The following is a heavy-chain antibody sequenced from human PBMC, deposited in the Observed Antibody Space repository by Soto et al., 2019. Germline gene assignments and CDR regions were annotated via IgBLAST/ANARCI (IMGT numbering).Heavy chain of an antibody. CDR1: GGSFNIHY. CDR3: ARGQSHTWFDP. Sequence: QVQLQQWGAGLLQPSETLSLTCAVYGGSFNIHYWSWIRQPPGKGLGWIGEINDSGSANNNPSLKSRVTLPVDTSKNQFSLKLTSVTAADTAIYYCARGQSHTWFDPWGQGTLVTVSS. CDR2: INDSGSA. J-gene: IGHJ5*02. V-gene: IGHV4-34*02.